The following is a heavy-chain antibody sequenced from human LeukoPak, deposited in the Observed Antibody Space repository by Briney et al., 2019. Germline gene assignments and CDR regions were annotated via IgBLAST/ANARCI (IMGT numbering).Heavy chain of an antibody. D-gene: IGHD1-26*01. CDR3: ARDREVGATFDY. Sequence: SETLSLTCTVSGGSISSYYWSWIRQPAGKGLEWIGRIYTSGSTNYNPSLKSRVTMSVDTSKNQFSLKLSSVTAADTAAYYCARDREVGATFDYWGQGTLVTVSS. CDR1: GGSISSYY. J-gene: IGHJ4*02. V-gene: IGHV4-4*07. CDR2: IYTSGST.